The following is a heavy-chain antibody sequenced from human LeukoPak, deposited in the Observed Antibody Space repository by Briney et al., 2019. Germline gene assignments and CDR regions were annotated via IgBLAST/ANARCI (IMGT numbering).Heavy chain of an antibody. D-gene: IGHD1-26*01. Sequence: GGSLRLSRAASGFTFSMYAMHWVRQAPGKGLEYVSAISSDGGSTYYANSVKGRFTISRDNSKNTLYLQMGSLRAEDMAVYYCARGYSRMASYFAVWGQGTLVTVSS. J-gene: IGHJ4*02. CDR1: GFTFSMYA. CDR2: ISSDGGST. V-gene: IGHV3-64*01. CDR3: ARGYSRMASYFAV.